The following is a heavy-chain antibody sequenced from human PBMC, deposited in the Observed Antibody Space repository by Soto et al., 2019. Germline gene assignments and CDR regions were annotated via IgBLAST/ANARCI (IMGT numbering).Heavy chain of an antibody. CDR2: ISWNSGSI. CDR3: AKPKGVNWNDCYFDY. D-gene: IGHD1-1*01. V-gene: IGHV3-9*01. Sequence: GGSLRLSCAASGFTFDDYAMHWVRQAPGKGLEWVSGISWNSGSIGYADSVKGRFTISRDNAKNSLYLQMNSLRAEDTALYYCAKPKGVNWNDCYFDYWGQGTLVTVSS. CDR1: GFTFDDYA. J-gene: IGHJ4*02.